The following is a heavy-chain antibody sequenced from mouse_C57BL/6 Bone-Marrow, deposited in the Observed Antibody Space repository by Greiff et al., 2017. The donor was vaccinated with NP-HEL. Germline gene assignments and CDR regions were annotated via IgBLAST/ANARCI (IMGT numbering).Heavy chain of an antibody. J-gene: IGHJ1*03. CDR3: ARNDYDVAWYFDV. V-gene: IGHV1-64*01. CDR2: IHPNSGST. CDR1: GYTFTSYW. D-gene: IGHD2-4*01. Sequence: QVQLQQPGAELVKPGASEKLSCKASGYTFTSYWMHWVKQRPGQGLEWIGMIHPNSGSTNYNEKFKSKATLTVDKSSSTAYMQLSSLTSEDSAVYYCARNDYDVAWYFDVWGTGTTVTVSS.